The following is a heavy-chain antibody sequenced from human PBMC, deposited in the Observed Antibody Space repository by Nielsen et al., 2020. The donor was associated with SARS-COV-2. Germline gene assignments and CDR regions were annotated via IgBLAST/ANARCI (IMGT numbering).Heavy chain of an antibody. J-gene: IGHJ6*02. D-gene: IGHD5-24*01. CDR3: TRGGYNNVYYYYYGMDV. Sequence: GESLKISCAASGFTFSTYAMSWVRQAPGKGLEWVSAISGPGGSTYYADSVKGRFTISRDNSKNTLYLQLNSLRAEDTAVYYCTRGGYNNVYYYYYGMDVWGQGTTVTVSS. V-gene: IGHV3-23*01. CDR2: ISGPGGST. CDR1: GFTFSTYA.